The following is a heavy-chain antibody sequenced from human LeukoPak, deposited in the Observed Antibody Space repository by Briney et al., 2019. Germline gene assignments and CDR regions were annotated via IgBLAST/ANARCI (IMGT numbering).Heavy chain of an antibody. Sequence: GGSLRLSCAASGFTFSSYAMSWVRQAPGKGLEWVSAISGSGGSTYYADSVKGRFTISRDNSKNTLYLQMDSLRAEDTAVYYCAKDRTSQENYFDYWGQGTLVTVSS. CDR3: AKDRTSQENYFDY. CDR2: ISGSGGST. V-gene: IGHV3-23*01. D-gene: IGHD1-1*01. CDR1: GFTFSSYA. J-gene: IGHJ4*02.